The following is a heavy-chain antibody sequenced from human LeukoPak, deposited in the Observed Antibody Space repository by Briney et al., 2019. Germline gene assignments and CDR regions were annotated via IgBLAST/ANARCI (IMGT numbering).Heavy chain of an antibody. J-gene: IGHJ4*02. CDR1: GGSISSYY. V-gene: IGHV4-59*01. D-gene: IGHD6-25*01. CDR2: IYYSGST. Sequence: SQTLSLTCTVSGGSISSYYWSWIRQPPGKGLEWIGYIYYSGSTNYNPSLKSRLTISVDTSKNQFSLKLSSVTAADTAVYYCARRAATYFDYWGQGTLVTVSS. CDR3: ARRAATYFDY.